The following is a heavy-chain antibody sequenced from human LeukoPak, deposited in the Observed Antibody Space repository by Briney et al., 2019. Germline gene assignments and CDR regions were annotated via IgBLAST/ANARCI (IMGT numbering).Heavy chain of an antibody. J-gene: IGHJ4*02. Sequence: GGSLRLSCAASGFTFSSYAMSWVRQAPGKGLVWVSRISGDGSSTNYADSVKGRFTISRDSAKNTLYLQMNSLRAEDTAVYYCVRDVGGSSFDYWGQGTLVTVSS. CDR2: ISGDGSST. CDR1: GFTFSSYA. V-gene: IGHV3-74*01. D-gene: IGHD3-16*01. CDR3: VRDVGGSSFDY.